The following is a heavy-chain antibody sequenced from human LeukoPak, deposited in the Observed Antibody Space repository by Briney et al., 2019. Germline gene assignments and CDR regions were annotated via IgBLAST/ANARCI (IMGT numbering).Heavy chain of an antibody. CDR1: GGSISSYY. CDR3: ARGGSARGVISL. J-gene: IGHJ4*02. D-gene: IGHD3-10*01. Sequence: SETLSLTCTVSGGSISSYYWSWIRQPAGKRLEWIGRIYTSGSTNYNPSLKSRITISVDTPRNQFSLKLSSVTAADTALYFCARGGSARGVISLWGQGTLVTVSS. V-gene: IGHV4-4*07. CDR2: IYTSGST.